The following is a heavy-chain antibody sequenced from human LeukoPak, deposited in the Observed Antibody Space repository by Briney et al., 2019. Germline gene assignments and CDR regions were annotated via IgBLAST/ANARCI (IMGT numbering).Heavy chain of an antibody. CDR3: ARGVVPAAINQPPDY. CDR2: ISYDGSNK. J-gene: IGHJ4*02. D-gene: IGHD2-2*01. Sequence: HAGVSLRLSSAASGFTFSSYAMHWVCQAPGKGLEWVAVISYDGSNKYYADSVKGRFTISRDNSKNTLYLQMNSLRAEDTTVYYCARGVVPAAINQPPDYWGQGTLVTVSS. CDR1: GFTFSSYA. V-gene: IGHV3-30-3*01.